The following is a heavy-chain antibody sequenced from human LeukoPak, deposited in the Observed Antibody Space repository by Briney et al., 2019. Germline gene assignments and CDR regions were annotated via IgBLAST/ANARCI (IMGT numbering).Heavy chain of an antibody. V-gene: IGHV1-18*01. J-gene: IGHJ4*02. CDR1: GYTFTSYG. CDR3: ARVRLQSKKLFDY. Sequence: ASVKVSCKASGYTFTSYGISWVRQAPGQGLEWMGWISAYNGNTNYAQKLQGRVTMTTDTSTSTAYKELRSLRSDDTAVYYCARVRLQSKKLFDYWGQGTLVTVSS. D-gene: IGHD1-7*01. CDR2: ISAYNGNT.